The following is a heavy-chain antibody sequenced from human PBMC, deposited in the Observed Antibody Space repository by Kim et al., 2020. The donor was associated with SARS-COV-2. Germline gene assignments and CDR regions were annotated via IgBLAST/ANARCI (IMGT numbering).Heavy chain of an antibody. CDR3: ARGYGDYAVGVGGY. J-gene: IGHJ4*02. CDR2: IYYSGST. CDR1: GGSISSYY. V-gene: IGHV4-59*01. D-gene: IGHD4-17*01. Sequence: SETLSLTCTVSGGSISSYYWSWIRQPPGKGLEWIGYIYYSGSTNYNPSLKSRVTISVDTSKNQFSLKLSSVTAADTAVYYCARGYGDYAVGVGGYWGQGTLVTVSS.